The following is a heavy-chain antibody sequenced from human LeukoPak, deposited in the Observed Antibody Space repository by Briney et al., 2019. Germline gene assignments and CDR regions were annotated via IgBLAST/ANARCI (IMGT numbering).Heavy chain of an antibody. Sequence: GGSLRLSCAASGFTFISYAMSWVRQAPGKGLEWVSVISGSGGSTYYADSVKGRFTISRDNSKNTLYLQMNSLRAEDTAVYYCAKDRDYGGDCEDYWGQGTLVTVSS. D-gene: IGHD4-23*01. V-gene: IGHV3-23*01. CDR2: ISGSGGST. CDR1: GFTFISYA. CDR3: AKDRDYGGDCEDY. J-gene: IGHJ4*02.